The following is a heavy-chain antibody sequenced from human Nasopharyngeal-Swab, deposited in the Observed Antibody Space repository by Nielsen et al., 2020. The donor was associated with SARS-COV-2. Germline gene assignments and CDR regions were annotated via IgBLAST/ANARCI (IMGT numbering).Heavy chain of an antibody. J-gene: IGHJ6*02. CDR2: ISYDGSNK. CDR3: AREVGYGMDV. Sequence: GGSLRLSCAASGLTFSSYAMHWVRQAPGKGLEWVAVISYDGSNKYYADSVEGRFTISRDNSKNTLYLQMNSLRAEDTAVYYCAREVGYGMDVWGQGTTVTV. CDR1: GLTFSSYA. V-gene: IGHV3-30-3*01.